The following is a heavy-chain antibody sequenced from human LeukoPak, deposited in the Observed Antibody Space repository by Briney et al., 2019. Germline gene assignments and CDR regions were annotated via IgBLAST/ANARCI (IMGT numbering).Heavy chain of an antibody. J-gene: IGHJ4*02. V-gene: IGHV4-34*01. CDR3: ARGQVAGREFDY. Sequence: SETLSLTCAVYGGSFSGYYWSWIRQPPGKGLEWIGEINHSGSTNYNPSLKSRVTISVDTPKNQFSLKLSSVTAADTAVYYCARGQVAGREFDYWGQGTLVTVSS. D-gene: IGHD6-19*01. CDR2: INHSGST. CDR1: GGSFSGYY.